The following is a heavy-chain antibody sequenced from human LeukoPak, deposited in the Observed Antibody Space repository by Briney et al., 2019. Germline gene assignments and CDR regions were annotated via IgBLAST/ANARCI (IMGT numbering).Heavy chain of an antibody. D-gene: IGHD6-19*01. V-gene: IGHV4-4*02. CDR1: GGSISSSNW. Sequence: KPSGTLSLTCAVSGGSISSSNWWSWVRQPPGKGLEWIGEIYHSGSTNYNPSLKSRVTISVDKSKNQFSLKLSSVTAADTAVYYCARENRIAVAGIGPHVDPWGQGTLVTVSS. CDR3: ARENRIAVAGIGPHVDP. CDR2: IYHSGST. J-gene: IGHJ5*02.